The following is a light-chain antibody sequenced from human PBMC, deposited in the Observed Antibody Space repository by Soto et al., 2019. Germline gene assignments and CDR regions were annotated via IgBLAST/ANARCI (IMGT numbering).Light chain of an antibody. J-gene: IGLJ3*02. V-gene: IGLV2-14*01. Sequence: QSALTQPASVSGSPGQSITISCTGTSSDVGGYNYVSWYQQQPPKAPKLMIYEVINRPSGVSNRFSGSKSGNTASLTISGLQAEDEADYYCSSYTSSVTLVFGGGTKRTVL. CDR2: EVI. CDR1: SSDVGGYNY. CDR3: SSYTSSVTLV.